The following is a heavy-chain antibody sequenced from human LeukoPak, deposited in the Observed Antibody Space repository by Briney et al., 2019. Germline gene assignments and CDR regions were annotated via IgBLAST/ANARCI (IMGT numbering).Heavy chain of an antibody. V-gene: IGHV4-38-2*01. D-gene: IGHD3-3*01. J-gene: IGHJ4*02. CDR2: IYHSGST. Sequence: SETLSLTCAVSGYSISSGYYWGWIRPPPGKGLEWIGSIYHSGSTYYNPSLKSRAAISVDTSKNRFSLKLSSVTAADTAVYYCARHWDGVVIIDYWGQGTLVTVSS. CDR3: ARHWDGVVIIDY. CDR1: GYSISSGYY.